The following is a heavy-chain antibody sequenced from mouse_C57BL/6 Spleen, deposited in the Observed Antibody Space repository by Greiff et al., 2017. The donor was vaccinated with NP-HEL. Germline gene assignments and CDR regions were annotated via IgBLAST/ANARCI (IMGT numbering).Heavy chain of an antibody. J-gene: IGHJ2*01. CDR2: ISSGGSYT. V-gene: IGHV5-6*01. CDR1: GFTFSSYG. Sequence: EVQGVESGGDLVKPGGSLKLSCAASGFTFSSYGMSWVRQTPDKRLEWVATISSGGSYTYYPDSVKGRFTISRDNAKNTLYLQMSSLKSEDTAMYYCARRECGKYVFDYWGQGTTLTVSS. CDR3: ARRECGKYVFDY. D-gene: IGHD2-10*02.